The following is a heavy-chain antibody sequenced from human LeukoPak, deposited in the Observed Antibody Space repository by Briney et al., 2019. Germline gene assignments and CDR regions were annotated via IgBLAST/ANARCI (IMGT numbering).Heavy chain of an antibody. CDR2: ISSDGSTT. J-gene: IGHJ4*02. V-gene: IGHV3-74*01. Sequence: GGSLRLSCAATGFTFSSYWMHWVRQAPGKGLVWVSRISSDGSTTDYADSVKGRFTISRDNAKNTLYLQMNSLRVEDTAVYYCASQIWLGELFAHYWGQGTLVTVSS. CDR1: GFTFSSYW. D-gene: IGHD3-10*01. CDR3: ASQIWLGELFAHY.